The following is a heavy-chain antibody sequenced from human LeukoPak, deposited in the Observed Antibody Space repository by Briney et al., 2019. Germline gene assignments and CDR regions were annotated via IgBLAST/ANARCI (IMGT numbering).Heavy chain of an antibody. D-gene: IGHD3-10*01. CDR3: ARGGSITMVRGFTFDY. CDR2: IYSGGST. V-gene: IGHV3-53*01. CDR1: GFTVSSNY. Sequence: PGGSLRVPYAASGFTVSSNYMSWVRQAPGKGLEWGSVIYSGGSTYYADSVKGRFTISRDNSKNTLYLQMNSLRAEDTAVYYCARGGSITMVRGFTFDYWGQGTRVTLSS. J-gene: IGHJ4*02.